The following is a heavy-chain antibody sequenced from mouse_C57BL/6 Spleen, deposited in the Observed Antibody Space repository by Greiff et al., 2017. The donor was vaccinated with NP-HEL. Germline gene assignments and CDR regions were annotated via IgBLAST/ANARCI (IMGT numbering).Heavy chain of an antibody. D-gene: IGHD4-1*01. CDR3: ARSSGTGFAY. CDR1: GFTFSSYT. J-gene: IGHJ3*01. V-gene: IGHV5-9*01. CDR2: ISGGGGNT. Sequence: EVKLVESGGGLVKPGGSLKLSCAASGFTFSSYTMSWVRQTPEKRLEWVATISGGGGNTYYPDSVKGRFTISRDNAKNTLYLQMSSLRSEDTALYYCARSSGTGFAYWGQGTLVTVSA.